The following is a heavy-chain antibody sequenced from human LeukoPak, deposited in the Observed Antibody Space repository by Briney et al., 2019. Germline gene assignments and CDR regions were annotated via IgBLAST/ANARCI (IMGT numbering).Heavy chain of an antibody. CDR1: GASLYGTY. V-gene: IGHV4-59*01. CDR3: ARARYCSSTSVFTFDP. Sequence: PSETLSLICIVSGASLYGTYWSRIRQTAGKGLEWIGYIYYSGSTNYNPSPKSRVTISQDTLQNQLSLRLGSLTAADTAVYYCARARYCSSTSVFTFDPWGQGTLVTVSS. D-gene: IGHD2-2*01. J-gene: IGHJ5*02. CDR2: IYYSGST.